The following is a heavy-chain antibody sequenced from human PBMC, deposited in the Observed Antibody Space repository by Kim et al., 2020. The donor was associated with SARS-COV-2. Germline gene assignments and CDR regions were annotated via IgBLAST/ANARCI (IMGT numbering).Heavy chain of an antibody. J-gene: IGHJ4*01. V-gene: IGHV4-39*01. CDR2: ISYSGST. CDR3: ASSPPGIAVANFDY. Sequence: SETLSLTCTVSGASIRSSGDFWGWIRQPPGKGLEWIGSISYSGSTYYNPSLKSRVTISGDTSKNQFSLRLNSVTAADTAVYFCASSPPGIAVANFDYWG. CDR1: GASIRSSGDF. D-gene: IGHD6-19*01.